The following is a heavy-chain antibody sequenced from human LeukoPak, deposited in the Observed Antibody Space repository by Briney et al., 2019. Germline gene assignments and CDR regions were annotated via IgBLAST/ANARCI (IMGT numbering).Heavy chain of an antibody. V-gene: IGHV3-23*01. CDR3: ASSSTHTYYDILTGYYFY. D-gene: IGHD3-9*01. J-gene: IGHJ4*02. Sequence: GGSLRLSCAASGFTFSSYAMSWVRQAPGKGLEWVSAISGSGGSTYYADSVKGRFTISRDNSKNTLYLQMNSLRAEDTAVYYCASSSTHTYYDILTGYYFYWGQGTLVTVSS. CDR2: ISGSGGST. CDR1: GFTFSSYA.